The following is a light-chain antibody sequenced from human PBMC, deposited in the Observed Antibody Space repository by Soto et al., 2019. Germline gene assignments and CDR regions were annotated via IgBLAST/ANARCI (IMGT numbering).Light chain of an antibody. CDR2: AAS. CDR1: QDIAIY. J-gene: IGKJ4*01. V-gene: IGKV1-9*01. CDR3: EQLGSYPAT. Sequence: IKLTQAPSSRAPSVGGRVRSTGVASQDIAIYLDWYQQKPGEAPKLLIYAASTLHGGVPSRFSGSGSGTDFALTITILQAEDFATYYCEQLGSYPATFGGGTKVDIK.